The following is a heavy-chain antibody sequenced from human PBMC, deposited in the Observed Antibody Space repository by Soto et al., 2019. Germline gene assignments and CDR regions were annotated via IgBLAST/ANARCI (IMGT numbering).Heavy chain of an antibody. D-gene: IGHD3-16*01. V-gene: IGHV1-46*01. Sequence: QVQMVQSGAEVKKPGASVKVSCKASGYTFIDYYIHWVRQAPGQGLEWMGIINPSGYTSTLSQRFQGRLTMTGDTSTSTVYMELGSLTSEDTAIYSCARDLHGAFTPMAHWGQGTLVTVSS. J-gene: IGHJ4*02. CDR1: GYTFIDYY. CDR2: INPSGYTS. CDR3: ARDLHGAFTPMAH.